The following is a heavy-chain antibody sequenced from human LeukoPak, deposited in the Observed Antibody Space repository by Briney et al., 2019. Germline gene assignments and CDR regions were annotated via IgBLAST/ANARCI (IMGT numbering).Heavy chain of an antibody. Sequence: AGGSLTLSCTASGFTFSNYHMHWVRQAPGKGLEWVALISYDGSDKYYADSLNSPFTISRDNSKNTLYLQMNRLRAEGPAMYYGARGGGDCSSTSCYVQNWGQGTLVTVSS. D-gene: IGHD2-2*01. CDR3: ARGGGDCSSTSCYVQN. J-gene: IGHJ4*02. CDR1: GFTFSNYH. V-gene: IGHV3-30-3*01. CDR2: ISYDGSDK.